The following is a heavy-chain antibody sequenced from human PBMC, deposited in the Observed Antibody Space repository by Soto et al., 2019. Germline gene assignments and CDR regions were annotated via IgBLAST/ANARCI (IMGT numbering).Heavy chain of an antibody. CDR3: ARDIGFDYVN. D-gene: IGHD3-16*01. J-gene: IGHJ4*02. V-gene: IGHV3-7*01. Sequence: GGSLRLSCGVSGFNVMSYWMSWVRQAPGKGLEWVASIKEDGSEIYYLQSVRGRFTISRDSAGNALHLAMNYLSAEDTAVYFCARDIGFDYVNWGQGTLVTVSS. CDR2: IKEDGSEI. CDR1: GFNVMSYW.